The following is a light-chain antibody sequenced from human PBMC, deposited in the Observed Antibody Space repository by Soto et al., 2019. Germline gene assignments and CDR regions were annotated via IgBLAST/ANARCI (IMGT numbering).Light chain of an antibody. Sequence: EIVMTQSPATLSVSPGERATLSCRASQSVFSSLAWYQQRPGQAPRLLIYGASTRATGIPARFSGSGSGTEFTLTISSLQPDDFATYYCQQYNNYPRTFGQGTKV. V-gene: IGKV3-15*01. CDR3: QQYNNYPRT. CDR1: QSVFSS. J-gene: IGKJ1*01. CDR2: GAS.